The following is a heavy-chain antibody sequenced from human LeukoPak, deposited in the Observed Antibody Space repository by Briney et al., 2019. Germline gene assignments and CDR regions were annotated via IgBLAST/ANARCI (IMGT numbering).Heavy chain of an antibody. CDR2: ISSNGGAT. CDR1: GFTFSNFA. D-gene: IGHD6-13*01. J-gene: IGHJ4*02. Sequence: PGGSLRLSCSASGFTFSNFAMHWVRQAPGKGLEYVSTISSNGGATSYADSVKGRFTISRDNSKNTLYLQMSSLRPEDTAVYYCVKDPGYGSSWYFDYWGQGTLVPVSS. V-gene: IGHV3-64D*06. CDR3: VKDPGYGSSWYFDY.